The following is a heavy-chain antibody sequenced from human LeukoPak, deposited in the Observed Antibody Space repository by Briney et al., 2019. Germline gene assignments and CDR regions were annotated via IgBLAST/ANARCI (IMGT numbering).Heavy chain of an antibody. J-gene: IGHJ3*02. CDR3: ARDRGYYDSSGYICDAFDI. D-gene: IGHD3-22*01. Sequence: HTGGSLRLSRAASGFTFSSYGMHWVRQAPGKGLEWVAVIWYDGSNKYYADSVKGRFTISRDNSKNTLYLQMNSLRAEDTAVYYCARDRGYYDSSGYICDAFDIWGQGTMVTVSS. CDR1: GFTFSSYG. V-gene: IGHV3-33*01. CDR2: IWYDGSNK.